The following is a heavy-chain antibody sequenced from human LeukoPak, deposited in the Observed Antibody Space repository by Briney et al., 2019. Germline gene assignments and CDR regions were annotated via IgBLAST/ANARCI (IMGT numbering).Heavy chain of an antibody. D-gene: IGHD3-16*02. Sequence: PSETLSLTCTVSGGSISSGGDYWSWIRQHPGKGLEWIGYIYYSGSTYYNPSLKSRVTISVDTSKNQFSLKLSSVTAADTAVYYCARGSPYDYIWGSYRPHFFDYWGQGTLVTVSS. CDR1: GGSISSGGDY. CDR2: IYYSGST. V-gene: IGHV4-31*03. J-gene: IGHJ4*02. CDR3: ARGSPYDYIWGSYRPHFFDY.